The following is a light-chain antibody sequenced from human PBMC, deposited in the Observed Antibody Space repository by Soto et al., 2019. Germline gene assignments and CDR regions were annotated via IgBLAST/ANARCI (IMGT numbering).Light chain of an antibody. CDR3: QQLNTYPLT. V-gene: IGKV1-5*01. J-gene: IGKJ4*01. Sequence: DIQMTQSPSTLSASVGDRVTITCRASQNIGTSLAWYQQTPGKAPKLLISDASILESGVPSRFGGSGSGTEFTLSITSLQPDDFATYYCQQLNTYPLTFGGGTKVDI. CDR2: DAS. CDR1: QNIGTS.